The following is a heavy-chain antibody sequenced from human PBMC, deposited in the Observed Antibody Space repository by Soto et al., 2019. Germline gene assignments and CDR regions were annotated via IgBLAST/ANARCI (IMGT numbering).Heavy chain of an antibody. CDR1: GGSISSYY. V-gene: IGHV4-59*01. Sequence: TSETLSLTCTVSGGSISSYYWSWIRQPPGKGLEWIGYIYYSGSTNYNPSLKSRVTISVDTSKNQFSLKLSSVTAADTAVYYCARYWGCSGGSCYSTFFDIRGQGTMVTVSS. CDR2: IYYSGST. J-gene: IGHJ3*02. D-gene: IGHD2-15*01. CDR3: ARYWGCSGGSCYSTFFDI.